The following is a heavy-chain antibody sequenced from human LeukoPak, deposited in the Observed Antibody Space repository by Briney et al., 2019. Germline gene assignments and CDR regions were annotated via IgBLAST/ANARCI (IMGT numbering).Heavy chain of an antibody. J-gene: IGHJ3*02. D-gene: IGHD4-17*01. V-gene: IGHV3-7*05. Sequence: GGSLRLSCVVSGFTFSSYWMSWVRQAPGKGLEWVATIKKDGSQKEYVDSMKGRLTISRDNAKNSLYLQMNSLRAEDTAMYYCARNPTVSNFHDAFDIWGQGTMVTVSS. CDR2: IKKDGSQK. CDR1: GFTFSSYW. CDR3: ARNPTVSNFHDAFDI.